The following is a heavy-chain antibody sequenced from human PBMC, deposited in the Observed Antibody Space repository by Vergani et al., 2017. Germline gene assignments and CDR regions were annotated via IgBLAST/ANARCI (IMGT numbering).Heavy chain of an antibody. V-gene: IGHV3-48*03. CDR3: ARERSGVETTFYYYYYMDV. J-gene: IGHJ6*03. CDR1: GFTFSSFE. D-gene: IGHD3-10*01. Sequence: EVQLVESGGGLVQPGGSLRLSCAASGFTFSSFEMNWVRQAPGKGLGWLSYISSSGRTIYYADSVKGRFTISRDNAKNSLYLQMNSLRAEDTAVYYCARERSGVETTFYYYYYMDVWGKGTTVTVSS. CDR2: ISSSGRTI.